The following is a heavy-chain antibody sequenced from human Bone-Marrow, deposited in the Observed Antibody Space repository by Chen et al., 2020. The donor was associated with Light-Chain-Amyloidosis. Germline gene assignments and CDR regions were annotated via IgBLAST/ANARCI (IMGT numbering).Heavy chain of an antibody. V-gene: IGHV1-69*12. D-gene: IGHD2-15*01. CDR3: ARRSGSGGYFES. J-gene: IGHJ4*02. CDR1: GDSLNNFA. CDR2: IMPRFGTS. Sequence: VHLVQSGAELRRPGSSVKISCRASGDSLNNFAVSWVRQAPGQPFDWMGVIMPRFGTSNFAQRFQGRVTFTASTDTAFMELKSLTAEDTALYYCARRSGSGGYFESWGQGTLVTVSS.